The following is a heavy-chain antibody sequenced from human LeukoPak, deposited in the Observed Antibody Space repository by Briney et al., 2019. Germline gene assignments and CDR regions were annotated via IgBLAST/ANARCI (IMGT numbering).Heavy chain of an antibody. CDR2: ISGSGGRT. CDR3: AKDWEYDSSGYYWGTFDY. V-gene: IGHV3-23*01. J-gene: IGHJ4*02. CDR1: GFTFSNYA. Sequence: GGSLRLSCAASGFTFSNYAMSWVRQAPGKGLEWVSGISGSGGRTYYADSVKGRFTISRDNSKNTLYLQMNSLRAEDTAVYYCAKDWEYDSSGYYWGTFDYWGQGTLVTVSS. D-gene: IGHD3-22*01.